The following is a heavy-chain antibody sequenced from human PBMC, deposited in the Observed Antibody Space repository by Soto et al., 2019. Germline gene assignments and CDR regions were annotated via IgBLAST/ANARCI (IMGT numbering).Heavy chain of an antibody. CDR1: GYTFIYFW. J-gene: IGHJ4*02. D-gene: IGHD3-10*01. Sequence: GESLKISCQASGYTFIYFWVAWVRQVPGKGLEWMGVIYTGASDIRYSPSFEGHVTISADKSTNTAYLQWSSLEAADTAIYYCARQGTSRGSDYAAFDFWGPGTLVTVPQ. CDR3: ARQGTSRGSDYAAFDF. V-gene: IGHV5-51*01. CDR2: IYTGASDI.